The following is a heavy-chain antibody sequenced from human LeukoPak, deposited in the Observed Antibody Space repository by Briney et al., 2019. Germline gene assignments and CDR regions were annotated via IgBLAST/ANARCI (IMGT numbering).Heavy chain of an antibody. V-gene: IGHV4-59*01. D-gene: IGHD3-22*01. CDR1: GGSFSGYY. CDR3: ARVGYDSSGYYYFIDY. CDR2: IYYSGST. Sequence: SETLSLTCAVYGGSFSGYYWSWIRQPPGKGLXXXXXIYYSGSTNYXXXXKSRXTISVDTSKNQFSLKLSSVTAADTAVYYCARVGYDSSGYYYFIDYWGQGTLVTVSS. J-gene: IGHJ4*02.